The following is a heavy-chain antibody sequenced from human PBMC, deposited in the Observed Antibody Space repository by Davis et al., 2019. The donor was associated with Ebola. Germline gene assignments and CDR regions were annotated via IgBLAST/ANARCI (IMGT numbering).Heavy chain of an antibody. D-gene: IGHD3-16*02. CDR3: ARKGGAYDYVWGSYRPQPWFDP. J-gene: IGHJ5*02. Sequence: MPSETLSLTCAVSGGSISSSNWWSWVRQPPGKGLEWIGEIYHSGSTNYNPSLKSRVTISVDKSKNQFSLKLSSVTAADTAVYYCARKGGAYDYVWGSYRPQPWFDPWGQGTLVTVSS. CDR1: GGSISSSNW. V-gene: IGHV4-4*02. CDR2: IYHSGST.